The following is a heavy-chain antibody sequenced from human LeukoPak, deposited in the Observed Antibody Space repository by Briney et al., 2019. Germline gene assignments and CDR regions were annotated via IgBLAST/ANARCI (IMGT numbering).Heavy chain of an antibody. D-gene: IGHD3-22*01. CDR1: GFTFSSYG. J-gene: IGHJ4*02. CDR3: AKDYYDSSGYYYSSAVDY. Sequence: GRSLRLSCAASGFTFSSYGMHWVRQAPGKGLEWVAVISYDGSNKYYADSVKGRFTISRDNSKNTLYLQMNSLRAEDTAVYYCAKDYYDSSGYYYSSAVDYWGQGTLFTVSS. V-gene: IGHV3-30*18. CDR2: ISYDGSNK.